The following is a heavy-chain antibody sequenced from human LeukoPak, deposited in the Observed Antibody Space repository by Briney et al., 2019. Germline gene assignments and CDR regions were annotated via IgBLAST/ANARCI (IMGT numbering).Heavy chain of an antibody. D-gene: IGHD2-15*01. CDR3: ARLVGYYSRGSCYHFDY. Sequence: PSVTLSLTCTVSGGSISSGDDYWSWIRQPPGRGLECISYIYYSGTTYYNPSLKSRASISVDTYKNQFSLKLTSVTAADTAVYFCARLVGYYSRGSCYHFDYWGQGSLVTVSS. CDR1: GGSISSGDDY. J-gene: IGHJ4*02. V-gene: IGHV4-30-4*01. CDR2: IYYSGTT.